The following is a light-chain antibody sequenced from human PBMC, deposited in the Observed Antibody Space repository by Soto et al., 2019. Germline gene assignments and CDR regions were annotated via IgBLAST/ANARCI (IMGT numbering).Light chain of an antibody. J-gene: IGLJ1*01. V-gene: IGLV2-14*01. CDR2: EVS. CDR1: SSDVGNYIY. CDR3: TSYTTSSNYV. Sequence: QSVLPQPASVSGSPGQSITISCTGTSSDVGNYIYVFWFQQHPGKAPKLIISEVSNRPSGVSSRFSGSKSGNTASLTISGLQAEEEAHYYCTSYTTSSNYVFGTGTKVTVL.